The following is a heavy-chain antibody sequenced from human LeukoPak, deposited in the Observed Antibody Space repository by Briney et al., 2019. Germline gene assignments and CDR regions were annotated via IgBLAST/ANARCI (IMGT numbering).Heavy chain of an antibody. CDR1: GYTFTGYY. J-gene: IGHJ5*02. CDR2: INPNSGGT. CDR3: TRRAVATIRRPDSCNWFDP. Sequence: GASVEVSCKASGYTFTGYYMHWVRQAPGQGLEWMGWINPNSGGTNYAQKFQGRVTMTRDTSISTAYMELSRLRSDDTAVYYCTRRAVATIRRPDSCNWFDPWGQGTLVTVSS. V-gene: IGHV1-2*02. D-gene: IGHD5-24*01.